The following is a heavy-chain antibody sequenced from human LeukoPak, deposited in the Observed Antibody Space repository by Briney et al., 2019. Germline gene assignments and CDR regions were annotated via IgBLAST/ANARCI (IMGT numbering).Heavy chain of an antibody. Sequence: PSETLSLTCTISGGSISSSDYSWGWIRQPPGKGLEWIGITSNGGNTHYSPSLKSRVYISVDTSKNQFSLKLSSVTAADTAAYYCARHSGLGVVSPYSEYWGQGILVTVSS. CDR1: GGSISSSDYS. D-gene: IGHD3-22*01. CDR3: ARHSGLGVVSPYSEY. J-gene: IGHJ4*02. V-gene: IGHV4-39*01. CDR2: TSNGGNT.